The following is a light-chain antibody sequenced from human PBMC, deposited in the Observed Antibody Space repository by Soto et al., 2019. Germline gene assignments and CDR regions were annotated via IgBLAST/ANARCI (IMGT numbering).Light chain of an antibody. CDR1: SSDVGGYNY. Sequence: QSALTQPASVSGSPGQSITISCTGTSSDVGGYNYVSWYQQHPGKAPKLMIYEVSNRPSGVSNRFSGSKSGNTASLNISGLQGEDEAAYYCSSYTGSSTLVFGGGTKLTVL. CDR3: SSYTGSSTLV. CDR2: EVS. J-gene: IGLJ3*02. V-gene: IGLV2-14*01.